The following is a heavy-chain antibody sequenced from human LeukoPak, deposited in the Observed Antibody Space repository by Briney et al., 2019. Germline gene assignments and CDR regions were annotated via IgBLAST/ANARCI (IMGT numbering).Heavy chain of an antibody. Sequence: GGSLRLSCAASGFTFSSYEMNWVRQAPGKGLEWVSYISSSGGTIYYADSVKGRFTISRDNAKNSLYLQMNSLRAEDTAAYYCARDREYYDSSFKGPDSFDYWGQGTLVTVSS. CDR2: ISSSGGTI. J-gene: IGHJ4*02. V-gene: IGHV3-48*03. CDR1: GFTFSSYE. D-gene: IGHD3-22*01. CDR3: ARDREYYDSSFKGPDSFDY.